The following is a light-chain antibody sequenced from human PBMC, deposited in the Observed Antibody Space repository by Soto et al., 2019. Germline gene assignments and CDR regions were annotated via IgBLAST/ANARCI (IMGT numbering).Light chain of an antibody. CDR2: GAS. CDR3: QHHNSYSQT. J-gene: IGKJ1*01. V-gene: IGKV1-5*01. Sequence: DIQLTQSPPTLSASVGDRVTITCRASQSIRYYQAWYQQMPGKAPKLLIYGASSLQSGVPSRFSGSGSGTEFTLTISSLRPDDFATYFCQHHNSYSQTFGQGTKVDIK. CDR1: QSIRYY.